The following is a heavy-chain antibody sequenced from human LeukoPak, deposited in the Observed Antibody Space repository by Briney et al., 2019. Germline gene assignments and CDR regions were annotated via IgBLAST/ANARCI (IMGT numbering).Heavy chain of an antibody. Sequence: GGSLRLSCAASGFTFSIYWMSWVRQAPGKGLEWVANINQDGSQKYYVDSVKGRFTTSRDNAKNSLSLQLNSLRVEDTAVYYCARGHYDVLAASYKWTPDYWGQGTLVTVSS. CDR1: GFTFSIYW. J-gene: IGHJ4*02. D-gene: IGHD3-9*01. CDR3: ARGHYDVLAASYKWTPDY. V-gene: IGHV3-7*01. CDR2: INQDGSQK.